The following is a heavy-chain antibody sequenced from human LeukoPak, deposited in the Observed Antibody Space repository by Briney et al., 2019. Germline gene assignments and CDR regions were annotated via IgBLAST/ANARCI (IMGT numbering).Heavy chain of an antibody. CDR3: ASLGIGSWLHLDY. CDR2: IYYSGST. D-gene: IGHD6-13*01. CDR1: GGSFSGYY. V-gene: IGHV4-59*01. Sequence: SETLSLTCTVSGGSFSGYYWSWIRQPPGKGLEWIGYIYYSGSTNYNPSLKSRVTISVDTSKNQFSLKLSSVTAADTAVYYCASLGIGSWLHLDYWGQGTLVTVSS. J-gene: IGHJ4*02.